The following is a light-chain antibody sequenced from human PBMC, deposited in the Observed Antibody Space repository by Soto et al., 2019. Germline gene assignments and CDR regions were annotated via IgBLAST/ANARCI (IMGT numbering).Light chain of an antibody. CDR3: QVWDDSTAV. CDR2: RDS. Sequence: SYELTQPLSVSVALGQTANIPCGGDHIRTKNVHWYQQKSGQAPVLVIYRDSSRPSGIPERFSGSNSGNTATLTISRAQVEDEADYYCQVWDDSTAVFGGGTKLTVL. J-gene: IGLJ2*01. CDR1: HIRTKN. V-gene: IGLV3-9*01.